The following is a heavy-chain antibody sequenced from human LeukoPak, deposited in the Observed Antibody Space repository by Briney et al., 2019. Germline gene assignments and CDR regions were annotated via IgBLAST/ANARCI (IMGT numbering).Heavy chain of an antibody. J-gene: IGHJ6*02. Sequence: ASVKVSCKASGYTFTIYGISWVRQAPGQGLEWMGWISAYNGNTNYAQKLQGRVTMTTDTSTSTAYMELRSLRSDDTAVYYCARDTVTHAAYYYGMDVWCQGTTVTVSS. V-gene: IGHV1-18*01. CDR3: ARDTVTHAAYYYGMDV. CDR1: GYTFTIYG. CDR2: ISAYNGNT. D-gene: IGHD4-17*01.